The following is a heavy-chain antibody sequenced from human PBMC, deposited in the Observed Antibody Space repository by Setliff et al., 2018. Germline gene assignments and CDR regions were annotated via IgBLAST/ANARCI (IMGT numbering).Heavy chain of an antibody. Sequence: SETLSLTCTVSGDSISSYYWSWIRQPPGEGLEWIGYIYYSGSTNCNPSLKSRVTMSVATFENHFSLKLNSLTAADTAVYYCARVTNWGLDLRFDPWGQGILVTVSS. CDR1: GDSISSYY. CDR2: IYYSGST. D-gene: IGHD7-27*01. V-gene: IGHV4-59*01. CDR3: ARVTNWGLDLRFDP. J-gene: IGHJ5*02.